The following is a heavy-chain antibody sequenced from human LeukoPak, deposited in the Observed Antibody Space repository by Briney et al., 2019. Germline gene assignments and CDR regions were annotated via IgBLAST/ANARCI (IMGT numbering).Heavy chain of an antibody. D-gene: IGHD3-22*01. CDR2: MNLNSGNT. J-gene: IGHJ4*02. V-gene: IGHV1-8*01. Sequence: GASVKVSCKASGYTFTSYDINWVRQATGQGLEWMGWMNLNSGNTGYAQKFQGRVTMTRNTSISTAYMELSSLRSEDTAVYYCARGHPHYYDSSGYANWGQGTLVTVSS. CDR3: ARGHPHYYDSSGYAN. CDR1: GYTFTSYD.